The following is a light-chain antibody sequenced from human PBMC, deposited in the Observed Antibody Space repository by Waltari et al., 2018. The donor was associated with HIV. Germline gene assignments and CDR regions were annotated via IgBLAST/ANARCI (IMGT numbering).Light chain of an antibody. CDR3: QQYYRSPWT. Sequence: DIVMTQSPDSLFVSLGERATITCRSSQGVLSSPGFRNHLAWYQQRPGQSPRLLIYWASTRESGVPDRFIGSGSGTDFTLTISSLQAEDVAVYYCQQYYRSPWTFGQGTRVEIK. J-gene: IGKJ1*01. CDR2: WAS. V-gene: IGKV4-1*01. CDR1: QGVLSSPGFRNH.